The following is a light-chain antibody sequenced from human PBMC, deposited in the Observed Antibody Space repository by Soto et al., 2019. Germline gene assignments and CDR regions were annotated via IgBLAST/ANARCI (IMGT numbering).Light chain of an antibody. CDR3: QQYESYSPLT. Sequence: DIQMTQSPSILSASVGDRVTITCRASQSIRSWLAWYQQKPGKAPKLLIYDAYSLESGVPSSFSSRRSGTEFTLTIAGLQTEDFATYYCQQYESYSPLTFGGGTNVEIK. V-gene: IGKV1-5*01. CDR1: QSIRSW. J-gene: IGKJ4*01. CDR2: DAY.